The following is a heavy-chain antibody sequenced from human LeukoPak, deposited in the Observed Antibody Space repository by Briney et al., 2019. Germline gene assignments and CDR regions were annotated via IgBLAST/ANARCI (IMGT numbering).Heavy chain of an antibody. J-gene: IGHJ6*02. D-gene: IGHD3-10*01. CDR3: ARGRGGVIARYYGMDV. CDR1: GGTFSSYA. Sequence: SVKVSCKASGGTFSSYAISWVRQAPGQGLEWMGGIIPIFGTANYAQKFQGRVTITADESTSTAYMELSSLRSEDTAVYYCARGRGGVIARYYGMDVWGQGTTVTVSS. CDR2: IIPIFGTA. V-gene: IGHV1-69*01.